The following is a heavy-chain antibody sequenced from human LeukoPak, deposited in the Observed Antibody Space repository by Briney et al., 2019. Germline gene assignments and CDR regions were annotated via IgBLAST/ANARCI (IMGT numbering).Heavy chain of an antibody. J-gene: IGHJ4*02. D-gene: IGHD6-19*01. CDR2: MNTNSGNT. CDR1: GYTFTSYD. V-gene: IGHV1-8*01. Sequence: ASVKVSCKASGYTFTSYDINWVRQATGQGLEWMGWMNTNSGNTGYAQKFQGRVTMTRNTSISTAYMELSSLRSEDTAVYYCAIAVAGIHYFDYWGQGTLVTVSS. CDR3: AIAVAGIHYFDY.